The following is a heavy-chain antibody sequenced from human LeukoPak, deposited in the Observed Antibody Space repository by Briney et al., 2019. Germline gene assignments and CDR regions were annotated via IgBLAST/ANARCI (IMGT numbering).Heavy chain of an antibody. CDR3: AKDRGHCINGVCHNYYYMDV. V-gene: IGHV3-23*01. Sequence: GGSLRPSCAASGFTFSSYAMSWVRQAPGKGLEWVSTISGSGGRTDYADSVKGRFTISRDNSKNTMYLQLNSLRAEDTAVYYCAKDRGHCINGVCHNYYYMDVWGKGTTVTVSS. CDR2: ISGSGGRT. D-gene: IGHD2-8*01. CDR1: GFTFSSYA. J-gene: IGHJ6*03.